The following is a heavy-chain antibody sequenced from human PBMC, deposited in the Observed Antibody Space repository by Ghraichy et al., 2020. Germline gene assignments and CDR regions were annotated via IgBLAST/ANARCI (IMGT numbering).Heavy chain of an antibody. J-gene: IGHJ4*02. CDR1: GFTVSSNY. CDR3: ASIPARMYSSSWYFHY. D-gene: IGHD6-13*01. V-gene: IGHV3-53*01. CDR2: IYSGGST. Sequence: GESLNISCAASGFTVSSNYMSWVRQAPGKGLEWVSVIYSGGSTYYADSVKGRFTISRDNSKNTLYLQTNSLRAEDTAVYYCASIPARMYSSSWYFHYWGQGTLVTVSS.